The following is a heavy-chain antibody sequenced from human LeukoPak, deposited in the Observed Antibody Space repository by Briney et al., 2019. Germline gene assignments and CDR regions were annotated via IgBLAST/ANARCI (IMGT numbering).Heavy chain of an antibody. D-gene: IGHD4-17*01. J-gene: IGHJ5*02. Sequence: PGRSLRLSCAASGFTFSSYGMHWVRQAPGKGLEWVAVISYDGSKKYHVDSVKGRLTISRDNSKNTLYLQMNSLRAEDTAVYYCAKGARDDYGDYFSWFDPWGQGTLVTVSS. CDR3: AKGARDDYGDYFSWFDP. V-gene: IGHV3-30*18. CDR1: GFTFSSYG. CDR2: ISYDGSKK.